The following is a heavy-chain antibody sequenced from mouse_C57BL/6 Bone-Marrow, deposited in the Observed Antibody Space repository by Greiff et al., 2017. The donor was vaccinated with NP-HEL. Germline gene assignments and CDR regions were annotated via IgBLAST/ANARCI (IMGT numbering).Heavy chain of an antibody. J-gene: IGHJ2*01. D-gene: IGHD3-3*01. Sequence: EVQLQQSGPVLVKPGASVKMSCKASGYTFTDYYMNWVKQSHGKSLEWIGVINPYNGGTSYNQKFKGKATLTVDKSSSTAYMELNSLTSEDSAVYYCARGGQLRYFDYWGQGTTLTVSS. V-gene: IGHV1-19*01. CDR1: GYTFTDYY. CDR2: INPYNGGT. CDR3: ARGGQLRYFDY.